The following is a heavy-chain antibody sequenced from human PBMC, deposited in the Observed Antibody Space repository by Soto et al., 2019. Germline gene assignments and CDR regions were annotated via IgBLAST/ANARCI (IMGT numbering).Heavy chain of an antibody. D-gene: IGHD3-16*01. CDR3: ARDRGETATSLNAFDI. V-gene: IGHV1-69*01. Sequence: QVQLVQSGAEVKKPGSSVKVSCKASGGTFSSYAISWVRQAPGQGLEWMGGIIPIFGTANYAQRFQGRVTMTAEESTSTAYMELSSLRSEDTAVYYFARDRGETATSLNAFDIWGQGTMGTVSS. CDR1: GGTFSSYA. CDR2: IIPIFGTA. J-gene: IGHJ3*02.